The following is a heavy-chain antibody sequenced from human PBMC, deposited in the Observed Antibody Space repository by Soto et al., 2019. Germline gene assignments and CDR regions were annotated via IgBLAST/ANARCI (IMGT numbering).Heavy chain of an antibody. Sequence: PGGSLRLSCAASGFMCSAYWMSWFHQAPGKGLEWVANIHGDGGKIYYVDSVKGRFTISRDNAKRSLYLQMNSLRAEDTAVYYCARDFYGGYTYGPGDYWGQGALVTVSS. CDR2: IHGDGGKI. V-gene: IGHV3-7*01. CDR1: GFMCSAYW. CDR3: ARDFYGGYTYGPGDY. J-gene: IGHJ4*02. D-gene: IGHD5-18*01.